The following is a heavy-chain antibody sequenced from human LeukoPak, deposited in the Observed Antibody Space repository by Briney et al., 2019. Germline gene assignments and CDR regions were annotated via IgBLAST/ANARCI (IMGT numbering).Heavy chain of an antibody. CDR3: ARSGGWYYYFDY. Sequence: PSETLSLTCTVSGGSISSYYWSWIWQPPGEGLEWIAYFYYGGSTNYNPSLKSRVTISLDTSKNQFSLKLSSVTAADTAVYYCARSGGWYYYFDYWGQGTLVTVSS. D-gene: IGHD6-19*01. V-gene: IGHV4-59*08. CDR2: FYYGGST. CDR1: GGSISSYY. J-gene: IGHJ4*02.